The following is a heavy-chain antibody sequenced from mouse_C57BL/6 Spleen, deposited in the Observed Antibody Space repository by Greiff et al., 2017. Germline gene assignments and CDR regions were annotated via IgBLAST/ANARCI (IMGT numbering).Heavy chain of an antibody. CDR3: ARGYYGSSPDG. CDR1: GYAFSSYW. Sequence: VQLVESGAELVKPGASVKISCKASGYAFSSYWMNWVKQRPGKGLEWIGQIYPGDGDTKYNGKFKGKATLTADKSSSTAYMQLSSLTSEDSAVYFCARGYYGSSPDGWGQGTTLTVSS. D-gene: IGHD1-1*01. J-gene: IGHJ2*01. V-gene: IGHV1-80*01. CDR2: IYPGDGDT.